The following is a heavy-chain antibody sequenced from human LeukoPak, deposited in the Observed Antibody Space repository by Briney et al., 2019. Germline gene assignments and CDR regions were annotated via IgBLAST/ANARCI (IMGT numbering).Heavy chain of an antibody. CDR2: LYNSGST. D-gene: IGHD1-26*01. CDR3: ARRSDADWYFDV. Sequence: SETLSLTCSISDDSINSNYWSWIRQPPGKGLEWIGYLYNSGSTNYNPSLKSRVTISVDTSKTQFSLRLSSVTAADTAVYYCARRSDADWYFDVWGRGTMVTVSS. V-gene: IGHV4-59*08. CDR1: DDSINSNY. J-gene: IGHJ2*01.